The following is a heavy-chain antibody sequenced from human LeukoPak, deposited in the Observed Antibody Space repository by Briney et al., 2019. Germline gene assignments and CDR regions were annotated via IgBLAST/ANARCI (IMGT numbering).Heavy chain of an antibody. J-gene: IGHJ4*02. CDR2: IYYSGST. Sequence: SETLSLTYTVSGDSISTYYWSWIRQPPGKGLEWIGYIYYSGSTNYNPSLKSRVTISVDTSKNQFSLKLSSVTAADMAVYYCATITMLRGVTIDYWGQGTLVTVSA. CDR1: GDSISTYY. D-gene: IGHD3-10*01. V-gene: IGHV4-59*08. CDR3: ATITMLRGVTIDY.